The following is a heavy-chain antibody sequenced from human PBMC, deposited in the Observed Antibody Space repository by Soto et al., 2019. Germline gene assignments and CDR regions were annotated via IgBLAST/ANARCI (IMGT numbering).Heavy chain of an antibody. D-gene: IGHD4-17*01. V-gene: IGHV4-59*01. J-gene: IGHJ4*02. CDR2: IFNSGSP. CDR1: GGSISSYY. CDR3: ARNLYSDYGFHY. Sequence: PSETLALTCTVSGGSISSYYWSWIRQSPGEGLEWIGYIFNSGSPNYNPSLRGRVTISVDTSKNHISLKLSSVTAADTAMYYCARNLYSDYGFHYRGQGTLVTVSS.